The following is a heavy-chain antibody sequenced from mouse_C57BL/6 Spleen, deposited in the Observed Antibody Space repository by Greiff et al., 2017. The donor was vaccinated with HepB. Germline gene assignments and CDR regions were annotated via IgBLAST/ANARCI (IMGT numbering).Heavy chain of an antibody. CDR2: SRNKANDYTT. J-gene: IGHJ4*01. CDR1: GFTFSDFY. D-gene: IGHD1-1*01. V-gene: IGHV7-1*01. Sequence: EVKVVESGGGLVQSGRSLRLSCATSGFTFSDFYMEWVRQAPGKGLEWIAASRNKANDYTTEYSASVKGRFIVSRDTSQSILYLQMNALRAEDTAMYYCARDAVYYYGSSYLYYAMDYWGQGTSVTVSS. CDR3: ARDAVYYYGSSYLYYAMDY.